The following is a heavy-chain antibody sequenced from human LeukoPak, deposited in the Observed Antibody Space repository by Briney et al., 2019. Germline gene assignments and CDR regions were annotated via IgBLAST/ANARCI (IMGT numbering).Heavy chain of an antibody. CDR3: AKERIAVAGTHFYYGMDV. D-gene: IGHD6-19*01. CDR1: GFTFSDYY. V-gene: IGHV3-11*01. J-gene: IGHJ6*02. CDR2: ISSSGSTI. Sequence: GGSLRLSCAASGFTFSDYYMGWIRQAPGKGLEWVSYISSSGSTIYYADSVKGRFTISRDNAKNSLYLQMNSLRAEDTALYYCAKERIAVAGTHFYYGMDVWGQGTTVTVSS.